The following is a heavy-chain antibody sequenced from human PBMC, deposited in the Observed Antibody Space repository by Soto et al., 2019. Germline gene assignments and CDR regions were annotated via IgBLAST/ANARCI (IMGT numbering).Heavy chain of an antibody. CDR2: IWYDGSNK. Sequence: PGGSLRLSCAASGFPFSSSGMHWVRQAPGKGLEWVAVIWYDGSNKCYADSVKGRFTISRDNSKNTLYLQMNSLRAEDTAVYYCARGHSYGPFDYWGQGTLVTVSS. CDR3: ARGHSYGPFDY. D-gene: IGHD5-18*01. V-gene: IGHV3-33*01. J-gene: IGHJ4*02. CDR1: GFPFSSSG.